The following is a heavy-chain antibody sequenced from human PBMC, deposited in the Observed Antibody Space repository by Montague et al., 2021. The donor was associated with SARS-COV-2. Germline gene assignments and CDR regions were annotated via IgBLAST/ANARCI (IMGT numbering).Heavy chain of an antibody. CDR1: GGSISSYY. V-gene: IGHV4-59*01. CDR2: IYYSGST. Sequence: SETLSLTCTVSGGSISSYYWSWIRQPPGKGLEWIGYIYYSGSTNXNPSLKSRVTTSVDTSKNQFSLKLSSVTAADTAVYYCARDLVAGGMDVWGQGTTVTVSS. CDR3: ARDLVAGGMDV. J-gene: IGHJ6*02. D-gene: IGHD2-8*02.